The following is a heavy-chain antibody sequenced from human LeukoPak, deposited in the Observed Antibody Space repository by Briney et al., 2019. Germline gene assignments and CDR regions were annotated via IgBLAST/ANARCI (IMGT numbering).Heavy chain of an antibody. CDR3: ASPQKAAWLGALSF. V-gene: IGHV1-3*01. CDR1: GYTFTSYA. Sequence: ASVKVSCKASGYTFTSYAMHWVRQAPGQGLEWMGWINAGNGNTKYSQKFQGRVTITRDTSASTAYMELSSLRSEDTAVYYCASPQKAAWLGALSFWGQGTLVTVSS. J-gene: IGHJ4*02. D-gene: IGHD4/OR15-4a*01. CDR2: INAGNGNT.